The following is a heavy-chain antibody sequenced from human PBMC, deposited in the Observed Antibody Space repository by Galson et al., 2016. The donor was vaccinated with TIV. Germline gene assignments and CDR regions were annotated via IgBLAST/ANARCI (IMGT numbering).Heavy chain of an antibody. Sequence: SVKVSCKASGYIFRNYGVSWVRQAPGQGLEWVGWISAYSGETNSAKKFQDRVTMTTDTATSTAYMELRSLRSDDTAAFYCARDRGSMTMILVADYYYGMDVWGQGTTVTVSS. J-gene: IGHJ6*02. CDR1: GYIFRNYG. CDR2: ISAYSGET. V-gene: IGHV1-18*01. D-gene: IGHD3-22*01. CDR3: ARDRGSMTMILVADYYYGMDV.